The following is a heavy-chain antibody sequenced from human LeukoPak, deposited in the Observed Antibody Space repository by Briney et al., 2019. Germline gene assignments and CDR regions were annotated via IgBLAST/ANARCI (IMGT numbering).Heavy chain of an antibody. D-gene: IGHD5-18*01. J-gene: IGHJ4*02. CDR3: ATYRQVLLPFES. CDR1: GFTFSTFA. V-gene: IGHV3-23*01. Sequence: GGSLRLSCAASGFTFSTFAMIWVRQPPGKGLEWVSSIFQGGGEIHYADSVRGRFTISRDNSKSTLFLQMNSLRAEDSAIYYCATYRQVLLPFESWGQGTLVTVSS. CDR2: IFQGGGEI.